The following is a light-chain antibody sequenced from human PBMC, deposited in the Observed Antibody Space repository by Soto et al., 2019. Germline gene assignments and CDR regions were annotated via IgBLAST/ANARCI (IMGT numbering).Light chain of an antibody. CDR3: QQYNSFSHT. CDR1: QSISSW. V-gene: IGKV1-5*01. Sequence: DIQMTHSPSTLSASVGDRVTITCRASQSISSWLAWYQQKPGKASKLLIYDASSLESGVPSRFSGSGSGTEFTLTISSLQPDDFATYYCQQYNSFSHTFVQGTKLEIK. CDR2: DAS. J-gene: IGKJ2*01.